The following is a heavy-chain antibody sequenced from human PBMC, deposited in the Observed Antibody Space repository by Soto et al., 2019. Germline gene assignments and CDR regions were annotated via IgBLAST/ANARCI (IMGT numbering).Heavy chain of an antibody. D-gene: IGHD5-12*01. J-gene: IGHJ5*02. V-gene: IGHV4-31*03. CDR2: IYYSGST. Sequence: SETLSLTCTVSGGSISSGGYYWSWIRQHPGKGLEWIGYIYYSGSTYYNPSLKSRVTISVDTSKNQFSLKLSSVTAADTAVYYCARARGSLQSPRGWFDPWGQGTLVTVYS. CDR1: GGSISSGGYY. CDR3: ARARGSLQSPRGWFDP.